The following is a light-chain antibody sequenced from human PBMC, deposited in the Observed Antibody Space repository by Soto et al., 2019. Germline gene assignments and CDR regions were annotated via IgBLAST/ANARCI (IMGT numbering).Light chain of an antibody. V-gene: IGLV1-44*01. CDR2: SNN. CDR3: AAWDDSLNGRV. CDR1: SSNIGSNT. Sequence: QSVLTQPPSASGTPGQWVTIPCSRSSSNIGSNTVNWYQQFPGTAPKLLIYSNNQRPSGVPDRFSGSKSGTSGSLVISGLQSEDEADYYCAAWDDSLNGRVFGGGTKVTVL. J-gene: IGLJ3*02.